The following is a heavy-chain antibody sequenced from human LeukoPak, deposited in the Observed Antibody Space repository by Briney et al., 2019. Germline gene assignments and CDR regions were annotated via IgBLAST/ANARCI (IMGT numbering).Heavy chain of an antibody. D-gene: IGHD2-2*01. CDR3: AKSIAVVPAAMDDY. CDR2: ISSSSSYI. CDR1: GFTFSSYS. V-gene: IGHV3-21*04. Sequence: GGSLRLSCAASGFTFSSYSMNWVRQAPGKGLEWVSSISSSSSYIYYADSVKGRFTISRDNAKNSLYLQMNSLRAEDTAVYYCAKSIAVVPAAMDDYWGQGTLVTVSS. J-gene: IGHJ4*02.